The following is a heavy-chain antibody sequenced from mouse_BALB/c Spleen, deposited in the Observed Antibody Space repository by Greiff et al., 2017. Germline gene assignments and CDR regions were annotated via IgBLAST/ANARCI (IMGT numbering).Heavy chain of an antibody. Sequence: EVQLQQSGPGLVKPSQSLSLTCTVTGYSITSDYAWNWIRQFPGNKLAWMGYISYSGSTSYNPSLKSRISITRDTSKNQFFLQLNSVTTEDTATYYCARSGGPLSMDYWGQGTSVTVSS. J-gene: IGHJ4*01. CDR2: ISYSGST. CDR1: GYSITSDYA. CDR3: ARSGGPLSMDY. V-gene: IGHV3-2*02. D-gene: IGHD3-1*01.